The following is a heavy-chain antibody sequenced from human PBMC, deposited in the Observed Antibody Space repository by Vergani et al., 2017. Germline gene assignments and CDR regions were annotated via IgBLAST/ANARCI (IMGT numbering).Heavy chain of an antibody. V-gene: IGHV4-38-2*01. CDR3: ARHRCAGGFFPTSYFYGMDV. CDR2: IHHSGDT. CDR1: DSSIMTNPY. J-gene: IGHJ6*02. Sequence: QVQLQESGPGLVKPSETLTLTCDVSDSSIMTNPYWGWFRQSPGKGLAWFVCIHHSGDTHYNASLKSLVSISIVSSSNVSMSLTSLTAAGTAIYDWARHRCAGGFFPTSYFYGMDVWGHGTMVTVSS. D-gene: IGHD3-10*02.